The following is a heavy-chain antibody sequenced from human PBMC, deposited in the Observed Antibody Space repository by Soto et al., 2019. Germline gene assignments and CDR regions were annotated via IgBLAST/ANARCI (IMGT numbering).Heavy chain of an antibody. V-gene: IGHV1-69*13. J-gene: IGHJ5*02. D-gene: IGHD2-2*01. CDR1: GGTFSSYA. CDR2: IIPIFGTA. Sequence: ASVKVSCKASGGTFSSYAISWVRQAPGQGLEWMGGIIPIFGTANYAQKFQGRVTITADESTSTAYMELSSLRSEDTAVYYCAVVPAADGWTWFDPWGQGTLVTVSS. CDR3: AVVPAADGWTWFDP.